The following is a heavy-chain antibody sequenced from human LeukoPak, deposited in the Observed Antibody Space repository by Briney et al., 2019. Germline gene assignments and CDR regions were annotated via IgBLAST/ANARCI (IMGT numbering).Heavy chain of an antibody. D-gene: IGHD3-22*01. Sequence: SETLSLTCAVYGGSFSGYYWSWIRQPPGKGLEWIGEINHSGSTNYNPSLKSRVTISVDTSKNQFSLKLSSVTAADTAVYYCARDQGNYDSSGYNAFDIWGQGTMVTVSS. J-gene: IGHJ3*02. V-gene: IGHV4-34*01. CDR3: ARDQGNYDSSGYNAFDI. CDR2: INHSGST. CDR1: GGSFSGYY.